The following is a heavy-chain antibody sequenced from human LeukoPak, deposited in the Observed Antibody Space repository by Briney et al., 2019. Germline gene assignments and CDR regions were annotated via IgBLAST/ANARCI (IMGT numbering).Heavy chain of an antibody. CDR1: GGSISRSSYY. Sequence: PSETLSLTCTVSGGSISRSSYYWGWIRQPPGKGLEWIGSIYYSGSTYYNPSLKGRVPIFENTSKNPFSLKLSSVTAADTAVYYCARHSRKYGAVAGRGFDYWGQGTLVTVSS. J-gene: IGHJ4*02. CDR3: ARHSRKYGAVAGRGFDY. CDR2: IYYSGST. D-gene: IGHD6-19*01. V-gene: IGHV4-39*01.